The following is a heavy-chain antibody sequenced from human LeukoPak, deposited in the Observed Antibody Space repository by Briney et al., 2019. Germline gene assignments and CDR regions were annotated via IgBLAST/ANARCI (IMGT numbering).Heavy chain of an antibody. CDR1: GYTFTTYD. D-gene: IGHD3-9*01. CDR3: ARDLVGSHTGYSSGAWDY. CDR2: MNPNSGNT. J-gene: IGHJ4*02. V-gene: IGHV1-8*03. Sequence: ASVKVSCKASGYTFTTYDINWVRQATGQGLEWMGWMNPNSGNTGYAQKFLAQKFQGRVTITRNTSISTAYMELSSLRSEDTAVYYCARDLVGSHTGYSSGAWDYWGQGTLVTVSS.